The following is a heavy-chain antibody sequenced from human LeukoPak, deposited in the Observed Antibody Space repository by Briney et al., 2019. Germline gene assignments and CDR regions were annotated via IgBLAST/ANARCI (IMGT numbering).Heavy chain of an antibody. CDR2: ISYDGSNK. V-gene: IGHV3-30*04. Sequence: GGSLRLSCAASGFTFSSYAMHWVRQAPGKGLEWVAVISYDGSNKYYADSVKGRFTISRDNSKNTLYLQMNSLRAEDTAVYYCAKALPSGSWEYYFDYWGQGTLVTVSS. D-gene: IGHD1-26*01. CDR3: AKALPSGSWEYYFDY. J-gene: IGHJ4*02. CDR1: GFTFSSYA.